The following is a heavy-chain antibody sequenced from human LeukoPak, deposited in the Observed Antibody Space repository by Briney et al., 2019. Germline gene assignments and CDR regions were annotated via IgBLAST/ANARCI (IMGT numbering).Heavy chain of an antibody. V-gene: IGHV4-39*01. CDR2: IYYSGST. D-gene: IGHD2-21*02. J-gene: IGHJ4*02. CDR3: ARQSLPDY. Sequence: SETLSLTCTVSGGSISSSSYYWGWIRQPPGEGLEWIGSIYYSGSTYYNPSLKSRVTISVDTSKNQFSLKLSSVTAADTAVYYCARQSLPDYWGQGTLVTVSS. CDR1: GGSISSSSYY.